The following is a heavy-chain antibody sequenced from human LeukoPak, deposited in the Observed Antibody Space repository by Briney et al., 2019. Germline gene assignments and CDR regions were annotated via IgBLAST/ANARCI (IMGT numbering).Heavy chain of an antibody. Sequence: ASVKVSCKASGYTFTSYDINWVRQATGQGLEWMGWMNPNSGNTGYAQKFQGRVTITRNTSISTAYMELSSLRSEDTAVYYCASFYCSGGSCYQYYSYYYMDVWGKGTTVTISS. V-gene: IGHV1-8*03. D-gene: IGHD2-15*01. CDR3: ASFYCSGGSCYQYYSYYYMDV. CDR2: MNPNSGNT. CDR1: GYTFTSYD. J-gene: IGHJ6*03.